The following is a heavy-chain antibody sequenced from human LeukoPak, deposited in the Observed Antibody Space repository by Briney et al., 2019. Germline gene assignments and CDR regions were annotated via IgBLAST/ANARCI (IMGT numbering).Heavy chain of an antibody. CDR2: IYTSGST. D-gene: IGHD1-20*01. J-gene: IGHJ2*01. Sequence: SETLSLTCTVSGGSISSYYWSWIRQPAGKGLEWIGRIYTSGSTNYTPSLKSRVTMSVDTSKNQFSLKLSSVTAADTAVYYCARDTYTWNRRPPWYFDLWGRGTLVTVSS. CDR3: ARDTYTWNRRPPWYFDL. V-gene: IGHV4-4*07. CDR1: GGSISSYY.